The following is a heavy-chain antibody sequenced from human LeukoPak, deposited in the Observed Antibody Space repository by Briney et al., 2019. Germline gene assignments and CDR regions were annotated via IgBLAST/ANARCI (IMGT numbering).Heavy chain of an antibody. J-gene: IGHJ4*02. V-gene: IGHV3-53*01. Sequence: GGSLRLSCAASGFSVSNNQMSWVRQAPGKGLEWLSLIYSGGSTEYVDSVKGRFTISRDNSQNTLYLQMNSLRAEDTAVYYCVRGSYTSTFNWGQGTLVTVSS. CDR2: IYSGGST. CDR1: GFSVSNNQ. D-gene: IGHD6-13*01. CDR3: VRGSYTSTFN.